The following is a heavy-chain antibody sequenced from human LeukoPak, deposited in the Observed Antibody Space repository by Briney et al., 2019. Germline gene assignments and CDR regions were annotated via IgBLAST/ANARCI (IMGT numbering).Heavy chain of an antibody. J-gene: IGHJ4*02. Sequence: GGSLRLSCAASGFIFSSYWMSWVRQAPGKGLEWVANIKQDGSEKYYVDSVKGRFTISRDNAKNSLYLQMNSLRAEDTAVYYCARNPSAAISYWGQGTLVTVSS. CDR1: GFIFSSYW. V-gene: IGHV3-7*01. D-gene: IGHD2-2*01. CDR3: ARNPSAAISY. CDR2: IKQDGSEK.